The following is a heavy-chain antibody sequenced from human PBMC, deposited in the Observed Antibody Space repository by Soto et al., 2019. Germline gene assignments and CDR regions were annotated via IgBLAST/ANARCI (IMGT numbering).Heavy chain of an antibody. D-gene: IGHD3-3*01. CDR2: VNPNSGNT. J-gene: IGHJ4*02. CDR1: GYTFTSYD. CDR3: ARGASNYDFWSGYYGSRYYFDY. Sequence: ASVKVSCKASGYTFTSYDINWVRQATGQGLEWMGWVNPNSGNTGYAQKFQGRVTMTRNTSISTAYMELSSLRSEDTAVYYCARGASNYDFWSGYYGSRYYFDYWGQGTLVTVSS. V-gene: IGHV1-8*01.